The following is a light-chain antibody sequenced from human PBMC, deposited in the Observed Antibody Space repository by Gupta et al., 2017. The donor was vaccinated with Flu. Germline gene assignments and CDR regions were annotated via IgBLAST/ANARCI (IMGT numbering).Light chain of an antibody. J-gene: IGLJ3*02. Sequence: SSELTQPPSVSVSPGQTASITCSGDKLGDKYACWYQQQPGQSPVLVIYKDSKRPAGIPERFSGSNSGNTATLTISGTQAMDEADYYCQAWDSSTGVFGGGTKLTVL. CDR3: QAWDSSTGV. CDR2: KDS. V-gene: IGLV3-1*01. CDR1: KLGDKY.